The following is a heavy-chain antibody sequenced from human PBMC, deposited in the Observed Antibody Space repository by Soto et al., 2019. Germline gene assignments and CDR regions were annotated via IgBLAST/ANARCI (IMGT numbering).Heavy chain of an antibody. CDR1: GVTSSRSG. CDR3: ARDYYGVGY. Sequence: VQLVESGGGLVQPGGSLRLSCEASGVTSSRSGMHWVRLVQGKGLVWVSRINGDGSSINYADSVKGRFTISSDNAKSTLYLQMNSLRAEDTAVSYCARDYYGVGYWGQGTLVIVSS. D-gene: IGHD1-26*01. J-gene: IGHJ4*02. CDR2: INGDGSSI. V-gene: IGHV3-74*01.